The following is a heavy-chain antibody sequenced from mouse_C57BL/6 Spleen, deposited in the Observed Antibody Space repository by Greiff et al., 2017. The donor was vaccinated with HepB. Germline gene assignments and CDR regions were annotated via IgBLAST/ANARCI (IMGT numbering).Heavy chain of an antibody. D-gene: IGHD1-1*01. V-gene: IGHV5-9*01. CDR3: ARRYYGSRYYFDY. CDR2: ISGGGGNT. Sequence: EVQLVESGGGLVKPGGSLKLSCAASGFTFSSYTMSWVRQTPEKRLEWVATISGGGGNTYYPDSVKGRFTISRDNAKNTLYLQMSILRSEDTALYYCARRYYGSRYYFDYWGQGTTLTVSS. J-gene: IGHJ2*01. CDR1: GFTFSSYT.